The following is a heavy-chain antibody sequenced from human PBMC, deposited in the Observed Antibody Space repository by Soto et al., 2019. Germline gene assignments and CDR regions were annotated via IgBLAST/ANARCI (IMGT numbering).Heavy chain of an antibody. J-gene: IGHJ6*03. CDR1: GFTFSSYS. Sequence: EVQLVESGGRLVQPGGSLRLSCAASGFTFSSYSMNWVRQAPGKGLEWVSYISNSGTTIFYADSVKGRFTVSRDSAKNSLFLQMNTLTAEDTAVYYCARSPMGYSYYMDVWGKGTTVTVSS. V-gene: IGHV3-48*01. CDR3: ARSPMGYSYYMDV. D-gene: IGHD3-10*01. CDR2: ISNSGTTI.